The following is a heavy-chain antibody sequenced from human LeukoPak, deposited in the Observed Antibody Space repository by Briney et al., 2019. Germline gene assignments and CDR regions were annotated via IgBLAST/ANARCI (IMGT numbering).Heavy chain of an antibody. V-gene: IGHV4-34*01. CDR3: AGGAVARFDY. CDR1: GGSFSDHF. CDR2: INHNGST. D-gene: IGHD5-12*01. J-gene: IGHJ4*02. Sequence: SETLSLTCAVYGGSFSDHFWSWIRQPPGRGLEWIGEINHNGSTNYNPSLKSRVTILLDASRNQFSLKVNSVTAADTAVYYCAGGAVARFDYWGQGTLVTVSS.